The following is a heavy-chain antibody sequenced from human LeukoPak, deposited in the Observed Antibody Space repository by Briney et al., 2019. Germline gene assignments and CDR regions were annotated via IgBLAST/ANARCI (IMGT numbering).Heavy chain of an antibody. D-gene: IGHD2-21*01. CDR1: GGSISSGDYY. J-gene: IGHJ3*02. V-gene: IGHV4-30-4*08. Sequence: PSETLSLNCTVSGGSISSGDYYWSWIRQPPGKGLEWIGYIYYSGSTYYNPSLKSRVTISVDTSKNQFSLKLSSVTAADTAVYYCAREGLVRTFDIWGQGTMVTVSS. CDR2: IYYSGST. CDR3: AREGLVRTFDI.